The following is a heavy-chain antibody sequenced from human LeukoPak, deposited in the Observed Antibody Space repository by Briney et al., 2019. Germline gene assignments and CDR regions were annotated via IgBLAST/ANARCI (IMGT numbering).Heavy chain of an antibody. CDR1: GFTFSSYW. V-gene: IGHV3-7*04. J-gene: IGHJ4*02. CDR3: ARVSGSYLYYFDY. D-gene: IGHD1-26*01. Sequence: PGGSLRLSCAASGFTFSSYWMSWVRQAPGKGLEWVANIKQDGSEKYYVDSVKGRFTISRDNAKNSLYLQMNSLRAEDTAVYYCARVSGSYLYYFDYWGQGTPVTVSS. CDR2: IKQDGSEK.